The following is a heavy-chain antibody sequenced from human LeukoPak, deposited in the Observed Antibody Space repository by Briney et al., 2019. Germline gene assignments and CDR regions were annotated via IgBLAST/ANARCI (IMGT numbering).Heavy chain of an antibody. Sequence: GGSLRLACAASGFTFSSYDMLWVRQATGKGLEWVSGIGIAGDTHYPDSVRGRFTIFRENAKNSLYLQMNSLRAEDTAVYYCARAQPPYHGRLDSWGQGILVTVSS. J-gene: IGHJ5*01. CDR2: IGIAGDT. V-gene: IGHV3-13*01. D-gene: IGHD3-16*01. CDR1: GFTFSSYD. CDR3: ARAQPPYHGRLDS.